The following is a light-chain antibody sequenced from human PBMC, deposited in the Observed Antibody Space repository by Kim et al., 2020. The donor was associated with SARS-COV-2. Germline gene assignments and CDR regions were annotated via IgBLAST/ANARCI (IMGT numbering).Light chain of an antibody. J-gene: IGLJ1*01. CDR1: STDVVGYNY. Sequence: QSALTQPRSVSGSPGQSVTISCTGTSTDVVGYNYVSWYQQHPGKAPKLMIYDVTERPSGVPDRFSASKSGNTASLTISGLQAEDEADYYCCSYAGSPPYVFGTGTKVTVL. CDR2: DVT. CDR3: CSYAGSPPYV. V-gene: IGLV2-11*01.